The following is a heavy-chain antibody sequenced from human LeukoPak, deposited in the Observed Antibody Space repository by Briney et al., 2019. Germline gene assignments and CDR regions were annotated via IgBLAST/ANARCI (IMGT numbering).Heavy chain of an antibody. CDR1: GFTCGDYA. CDR3: SRYCTTTTCLQDYGTDV. J-gene: IGHJ6*02. V-gene: IGHV3-49*04. D-gene: IGHD2-2*01. CDR2: IRSKAFGGTT. Sequence: PGRSLRLSCTASGFTCGDYAMSWVRQAPGEGLEWVGFIRSKAFGGTTDYAASVKGRFTISRDDSKSIASLQMNSLKTEDAAVYYCSRYCTTTTCLQDYGTDVWGHGTTVTVSS.